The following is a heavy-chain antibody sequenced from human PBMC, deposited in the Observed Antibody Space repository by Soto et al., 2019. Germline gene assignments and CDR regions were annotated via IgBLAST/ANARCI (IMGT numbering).Heavy chain of an antibody. CDR3: ARFRYCGRENCYYDYDY. CDR1: GFTFSSYA. D-gene: IGHD2-15*01. J-gene: IGHJ4*02. Sequence: GGSLRLSCAASGFTFSSYAMSWVRQAPGKGLEWVSAISGSGGSTYYADSVKGRFTISRDNSKNTLYVQMNSLRAEDTAAYYCARFRYCGRENCYYDYDYWGQGTLVTVSS. CDR2: ISGSGGST. V-gene: IGHV3-23*01.